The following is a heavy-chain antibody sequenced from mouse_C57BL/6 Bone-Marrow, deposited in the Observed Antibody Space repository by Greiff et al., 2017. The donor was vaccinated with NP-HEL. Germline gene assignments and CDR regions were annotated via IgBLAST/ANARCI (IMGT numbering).Heavy chain of an antibody. CDR2: ISNGGGST. J-gene: IGHJ2*01. V-gene: IGHV5-12*01. D-gene: IGHD1-1*02. Sequence: EVQGVESGGGLVQPGGSLKLSCAASGFTFSDYYMYWVRQTPEKRLEWVAYISNGGGSTYYPDTVKGRFTISRDNAKNTLYLQMSRLKSEDTAMYYCARHIHGFDYWGQGTTLTVSS. CDR3: ARHIHGFDY. CDR1: GFTFSDYY.